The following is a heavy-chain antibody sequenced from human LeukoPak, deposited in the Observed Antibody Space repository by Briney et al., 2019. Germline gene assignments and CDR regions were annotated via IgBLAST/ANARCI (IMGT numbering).Heavy chain of an antibody. CDR1: GDSISSGDYY. J-gene: IGHJ3*02. CDR2: ISSSRST. CDR3: ARGPYSYDSSGAFDI. Sequence: SETLSLTCTVSGDSISSGDYYWSWIRQPAGKGLEWIGRISSSRSTNYNPSLKSRVTISVDTSKNQFPLKLSSVTAADTAVYFCARGPYSYDSSGAFDIWGQGTMVTVSS. V-gene: IGHV4-61*02. D-gene: IGHD3-22*01.